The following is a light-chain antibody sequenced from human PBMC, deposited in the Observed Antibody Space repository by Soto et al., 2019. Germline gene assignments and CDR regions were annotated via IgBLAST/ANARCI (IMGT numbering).Light chain of an antibody. CDR1: SSNIGSNT. V-gene: IGLV1-44*01. J-gene: IGLJ3*02. CDR2: SND. CDR3: AVWDDSLNGPV. Sequence: QSVLTQPPSVSVTPGQRVTISCSGSSSNIGSNTVHWYQQLPGSAPRRLIYSNDQRPSWVPDRFSDSQSGTSDSLAITGLQSEDEADYYCAVWDDSLNGPVFGGGTKVTVL.